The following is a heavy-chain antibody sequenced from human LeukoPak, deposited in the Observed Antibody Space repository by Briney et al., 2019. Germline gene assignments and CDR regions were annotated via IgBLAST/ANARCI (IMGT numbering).Heavy chain of an antibody. J-gene: IGHJ4*02. CDR1: GFTFSSYG. CDR3: ARDTYDSGGYSYGIY. CDR2: IWYDGSKK. Sequence: GGSLRLSCAASGFTFSSYGMHWVCQAPGKGLERVADIWYDGSKKYYADSVKGRFSISRDNSKDTLYLQMNSLRAEDTAVYYCARDTYDSGGYSYGIYWGQGTLVTVSS. D-gene: IGHD3-22*01. V-gene: IGHV3-33*01.